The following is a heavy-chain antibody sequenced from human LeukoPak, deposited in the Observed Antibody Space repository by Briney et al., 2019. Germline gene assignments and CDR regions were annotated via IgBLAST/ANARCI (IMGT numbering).Heavy chain of an antibody. V-gene: IGHV1-2*02. D-gene: IGHD6-6*01. CDR1: GYTFTGYY. Sequence: GASVKVSCKASGYTFTGYYMHWVRQAPGQGLEWMGWINPNSGGTNYAQKFQGRVTMTRDTSISTAYMELSRLRSDDTAVYYCARVMSSSSDYYYYYYMDVWGKGTTVTISS. CDR2: INPNSGGT. CDR3: ARVMSSSSDYYYYYYMDV. J-gene: IGHJ6*03.